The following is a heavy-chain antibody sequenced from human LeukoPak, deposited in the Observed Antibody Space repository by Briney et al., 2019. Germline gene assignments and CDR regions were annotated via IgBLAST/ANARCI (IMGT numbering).Heavy chain of an antibody. J-gene: IGHJ4*02. D-gene: IGHD3-16*01. CDR3: ARHGAPMGDIDY. CDR1: GGSISSYY. Sequence: SETLSLTCTVSGGSISSYYWSWIRQPPGKGLEWIGYIYYSGSTNYNPSLKSRVTISVDTSKNQFSLKLSSVTAADTAVYYCARHGAPMGDIDYWGQGTLVTVSS. CDR2: IYYSGST. V-gene: IGHV4-59*01.